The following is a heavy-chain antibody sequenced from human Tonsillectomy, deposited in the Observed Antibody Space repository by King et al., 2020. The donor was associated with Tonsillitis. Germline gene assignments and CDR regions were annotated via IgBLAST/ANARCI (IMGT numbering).Heavy chain of an antibody. J-gene: IGHJ6*02. D-gene: IGHD5-12*01. CDR1: GFTFSSYA. V-gene: IGHV3-23*04. Sequence: VQLVESGGGLVQPGGSLRLSCAASGFTFSSYAMSWVRQAPGKGLEWVSAISGSGGSAYYADSVKGRFTISRDNSKNTLYLQMNSLRAEDTAVYYCAKDGASGYDYYYYYGMDVWGQGTTVTVSS. CDR3: AKDGASGYDYYYYYGMDV. CDR2: ISGSGGSA.